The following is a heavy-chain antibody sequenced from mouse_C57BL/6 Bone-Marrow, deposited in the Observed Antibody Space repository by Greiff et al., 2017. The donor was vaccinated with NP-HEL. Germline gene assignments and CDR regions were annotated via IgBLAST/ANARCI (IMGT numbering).Heavy chain of an antibody. CDR3: ARYLGLRF. CDR2: IRNKANGYTT. J-gene: IGHJ3*01. V-gene: IGHV7-3*01. D-gene: IGHD2-2*01. CDR1: GFTFTDYY. Sequence: EVQLQESGGGLVQPGGSLSLSCAASGFTFTDYYMSWVRQPPGKALEWLGFIRNKANGYTTEYSASVKGRFTISRDNSQSILYLQMNALRAEDSATYYCARYLGLRFWGQGTLVTVSA.